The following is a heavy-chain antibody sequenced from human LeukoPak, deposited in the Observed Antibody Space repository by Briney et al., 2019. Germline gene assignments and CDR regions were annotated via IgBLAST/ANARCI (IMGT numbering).Heavy chain of an antibody. CDR1: GFTFRDYY. CDR2: ISGGGETT. V-gene: IGHV3-11*01. Sequence: GGSLRLSCAASGFTFRDYYMGWIRHAPGKGLEWVSSISGGGETTYYADSAKGRFTISRDNSQNTLYLQMNSLRAEDTAVYYCARDYADYVGYFFFDYWGQGTLVTVSS. J-gene: IGHJ4*02. D-gene: IGHD4-17*01. CDR3: ARDYADYVGYFFFDY.